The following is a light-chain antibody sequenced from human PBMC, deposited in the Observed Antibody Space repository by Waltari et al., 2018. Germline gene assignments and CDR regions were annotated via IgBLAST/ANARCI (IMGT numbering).Light chain of an antibody. CDR1: AHDVGGYNY. Sequence: QSALTQPASVSGSPGQPITISCSVPAHDVGGYNYFSWYPQHPGQVPKLVIYDVTKRPSGVSNRFSGSKSDNAASLTISGLQPEDEADYYCSSYASSATVIFGGGTKLTVL. J-gene: IGLJ2*01. CDR2: DVT. CDR3: SSYASSATVI. V-gene: IGLV2-14*03.